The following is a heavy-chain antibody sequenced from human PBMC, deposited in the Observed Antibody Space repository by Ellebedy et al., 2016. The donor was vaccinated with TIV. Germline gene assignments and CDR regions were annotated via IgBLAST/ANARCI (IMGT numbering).Heavy chain of an antibody. Sequence: GGSLRLSXAASGFTFDDYAMHWVRQAPGKGLEWVSGISWNSGSIGYADSVKGRFTISRDNAKNSLYLQMNSLRAEDTAVYYCARGSRGGDDYWGQGTLVTVSS. J-gene: IGHJ4*02. V-gene: IGHV3-9*01. D-gene: IGHD3-10*01. CDR2: ISWNSGSI. CDR1: GFTFDDYA. CDR3: ARGSRGGDDY.